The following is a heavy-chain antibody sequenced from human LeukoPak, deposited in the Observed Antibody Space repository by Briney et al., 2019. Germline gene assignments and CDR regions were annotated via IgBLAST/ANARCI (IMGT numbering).Heavy chain of an antibody. CDR1: GFTFSSFD. V-gene: IGHV3-13*01. Sequence: GGSLRLSCAASGFTFSSFDMHWVRQPTGQGLEWVSTTGTASDTYYPGSVEGRFTLSRGNAKNSLYLQMNSLTAGDTAVYYCARGPPRGKYYYMDVWGKGTTVTVSS. J-gene: IGHJ6*03. D-gene: IGHD1-1*01. CDR3: ARGPPRGKYYYMDV. CDR2: TGTASDT.